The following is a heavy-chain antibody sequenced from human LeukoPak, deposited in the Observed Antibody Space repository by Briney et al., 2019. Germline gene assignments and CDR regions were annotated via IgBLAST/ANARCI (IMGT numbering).Heavy chain of an antibody. CDR2: IYYSGST. Sequence: SETLSLTCTVFGGSISSYYWSWIRQPPGKGLEWIGYIYYSGSTNYNPSLKSRVTISVDTSKNQFSLKLSSVTAADTAVYYCARDGSSRLSNKRQYYYYYMDVWGKGTTVTVSS. D-gene: IGHD6-6*01. CDR3: ARDGSSRLSNKRQYYYYYMDV. J-gene: IGHJ6*03. V-gene: IGHV4-59*01. CDR1: GGSISSYY.